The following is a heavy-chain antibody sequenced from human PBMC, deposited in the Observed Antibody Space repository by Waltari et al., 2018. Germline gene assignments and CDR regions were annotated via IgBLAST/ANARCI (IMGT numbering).Heavy chain of an antibody. CDR1: GGSISNSY. CDR2: IYYSGTD. Sequence: QVQLQESGPGLVKPSETLSLTCSVSGGSISNSYWTWIRQSPGKGLAWIGDIYYSGTDNFNPSLNNRVAISAYTSTNQFSLKLSSVIAADTAVYYCARAHLQVVTTRDDYYIYYMDVWGKGTTVTVSS. J-gene: IGHJ6*03. V-gene: IGHV4-59*01. CDR3: ARAHLQVVTTRDDYYIYYMDV. D-gene: IGHD5-12*01.